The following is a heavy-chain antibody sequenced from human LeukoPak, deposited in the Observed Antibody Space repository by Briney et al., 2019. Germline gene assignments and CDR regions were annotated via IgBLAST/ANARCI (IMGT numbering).Heavy chain of an antibody. Sequence: ASVKVSCKASGYTFTRSYMHWVRQVPGQGLEWMGMINPSGGSTDYAHNFQGRVTMTSDTSTSTVYMELNNLRSDDTVVYYCARDQRTDYNYLPGYWGQGTLVTVSS. CDR3: ARDQRTDYNYLPGY. V-gene: IGHV1-46*01. CDR1: GYTFTRSY. J-gene: IGHJ4*02. D-gene: IGHD5-24*01. CDR2: INPSGGST.